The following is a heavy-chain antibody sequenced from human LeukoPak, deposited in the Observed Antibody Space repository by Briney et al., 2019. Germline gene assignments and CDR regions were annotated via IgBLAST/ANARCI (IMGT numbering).Heavy chain of an antibody. CDR2: IYSGGGT. Sequence: GGSLRLSCAASGFIVSSNFMSWVRQAPGKGLEWVSVIYSGGGTNYADSVKGRFTISRENSKNTLYLQMNSLRAEDTAVYYCAARYSSGWYQCWGQGTLVTVFS. D-gene: IGHD6-19*01. CDR3: AARYSSGWYQC. V-gene: IGHV3-53*01. CDR1: GFIVSSNF. J-gene: IGHJ4*02.